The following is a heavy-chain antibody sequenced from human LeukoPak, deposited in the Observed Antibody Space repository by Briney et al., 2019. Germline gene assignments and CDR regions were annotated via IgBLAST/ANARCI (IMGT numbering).Heavy chain of an antibody. Sequence: SETLSLTCTVFGGSIRSYYWNWVRRPAGKGLEWIGRINTSGSTNYNPSLKSRVTMSVDTSKNQFSLKLSSVTAADTAVYYCARVRYCGGDCSWGQGTLATVSS. V-gene: IGHV4-4*07. J-gene: IGHJ5*02. CDR3: ARVRYCGGDCS. CDR2: INTSGST. CDR1: GGSIRSYY. D-gene: IGHD2-21*02.